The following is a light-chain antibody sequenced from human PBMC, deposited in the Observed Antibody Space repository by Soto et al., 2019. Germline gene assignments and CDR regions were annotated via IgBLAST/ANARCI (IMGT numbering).Light chain of an antibody. CDR2: GAS. V-gene: IGKV3-15*01. J-gene: IGKJ3*01. CDR3: QQYNNWPFT. Sequence: EIVMTQSPATLSVSPGERATLSCRASQSVSSNLAWYQQKPGQAPRLLIYGASTRATGIPARFSGSGSGTDFTITISSLQSEDFAVYYCQQYNNWPFTFGPGTKVDIK. CDR1: QSVSSN.